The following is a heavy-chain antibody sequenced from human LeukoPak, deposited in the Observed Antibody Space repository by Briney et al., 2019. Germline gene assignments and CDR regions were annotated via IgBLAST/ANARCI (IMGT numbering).Heavy chain of an antibody. CDR3: ARSGQQLGRDYYYYMDV. V-gene: IGHV1-2*02. CDR1: GYTFTGYY. CDR2: INPNSGGT. D-gene: IGHD6-13*01. Sequence: ASVKVSCKASGYTFTGYYMHWVRQAPGQGPEWMGWINPNSGGTNYAQKFKGRVTMTRDTSISTAYMELSSLRSEDMAVYYCARSGQQLGRDYYYYMDVWGKGTTVTVSS. J-gene: IGHJ6*03.